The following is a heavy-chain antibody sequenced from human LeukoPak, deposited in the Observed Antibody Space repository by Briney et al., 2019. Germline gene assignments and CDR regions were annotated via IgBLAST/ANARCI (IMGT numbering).Heavy chain of an antibody. Sequence: GGSLRLSCAASGFTFRNYGMHWVRQAPGKGLGWVAVISYDGSNKYFADSVKGRFTSSRDNSKNTLSLQMNRLRAEDTAVYYCARSGRYYGSGVQDIWGQGTMVTVSS. CDR2: ISYDGSNK. D-gene: IGHD3-10*01. CDR1: GFTFRNYG. V-gene: IGHV3-30*03. J-gene: IGHJ3*02. CDR3: ARSGRYYGSGVQDI.